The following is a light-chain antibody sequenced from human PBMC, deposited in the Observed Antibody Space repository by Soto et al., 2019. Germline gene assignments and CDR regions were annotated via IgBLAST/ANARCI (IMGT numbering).Light chain of an antibody. V-gene: IGKV3-15*01. CDR1: QSVSSN. J-gene: IGKJ1*01. Sequence: EIVMTQSPATLSVSPGERATLSCGASQSVSSNLAWYQQKPGQAPRLLIYGASTRATGVPARFSGSGSGTEFTLPVSSLQSEDFAVYYCQQFHIWPLTFGQGNKVEIK. CDR3: QQFHIWPLT. CDR2: GAS.